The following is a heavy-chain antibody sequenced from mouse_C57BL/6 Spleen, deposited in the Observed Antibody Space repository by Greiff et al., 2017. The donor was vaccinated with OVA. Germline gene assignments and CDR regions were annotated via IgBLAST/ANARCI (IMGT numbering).Heavy chain of an antibody. J-gene: IGHJ4*01. V-gene: IGHV6-6*01. D-gene: IGHD5-1*01. Sequence: EVKVEESGGGLVQPGGSMKLSCAASGFTFSDAWMDWVSQSPEKGLEWVAEIRHKANNHATYYAVSVKGRFTISRDDSKSSVYLQMNSLRADDAGIYYCTWSNYAMDDWGQGTSVTVSS. CDR3: TWSNYAMDD. CDR2: IRHKANNHAT. CDR1: GFTFSDAW.